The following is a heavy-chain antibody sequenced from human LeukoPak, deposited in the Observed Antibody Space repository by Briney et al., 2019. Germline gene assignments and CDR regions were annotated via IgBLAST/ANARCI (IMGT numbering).Heavy chain of an antibody. CDR2: IRYDGSNK. V-gene: IGHV3-30*02. D-gene: IGHD6-13*01. CDR1: GFTFSSYG. CDR3: ARDRTAAATIFDY. Sequence: GGSLRLSCAVSGFTFSSYGMHWVRQAPGKGLEWVAFIRYDGSNKYYADSVKGRFTISRDNSKNTLYLQMNSLRAEDTAVYYCARDRTAAATIFDYWGQGTLVTVSS. J-gene: IGHJ4*02.